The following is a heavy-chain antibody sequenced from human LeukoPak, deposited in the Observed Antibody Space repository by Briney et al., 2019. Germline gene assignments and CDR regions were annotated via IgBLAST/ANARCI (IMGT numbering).Heavy chain of an antibody. D-gene: IGHD5-12*01. CDR1: GFTFSSYA. Sequence: GGSLRLSCAASGFTFSSYAMSWVRQAPGKGLEWVANIKQDGSEKYYVDSVKGRFTISRDNAKNSLYLQMNSLRAEDTAVYYCARGALEWLRYDAFDIWGQGTMVTVSS. J-gene: IGHJ3*02. CDR3: ARGALEWLRYDAFDI. CDR2: IKQDGSEK. V-gene: IGHV3-7*03.